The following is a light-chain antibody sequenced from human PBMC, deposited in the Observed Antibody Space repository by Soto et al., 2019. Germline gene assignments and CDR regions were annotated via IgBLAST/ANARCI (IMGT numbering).Light chain of an antibody. J-gene: IGKJ1*01. V-gene: IGKV3-15*01. CDR3: QHYHNWPPWT. CDR1: QSVRNN. Sequence: EIVMTQSPSTLSVSPGDRATLSCRASQSVRNNLAWYQQKPGQAPRLLIYGASTRATGIAARFSGSGSGTEFTLTINSLQSYDFAVYYCQHYHNWPPWTFGQGTKVEFK. CDR2: GAS.